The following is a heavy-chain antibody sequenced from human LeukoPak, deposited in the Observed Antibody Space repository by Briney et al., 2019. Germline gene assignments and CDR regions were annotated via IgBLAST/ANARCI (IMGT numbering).Heavy chain of an antibody. CDR3: ARGPGSSGMDY. V-gene: IGHV4-61*02. J-gene: IGHJ4*02. D-gene: IGHD6-6*01. CDR1: GGSISSGSYY. Sequence: SETLSLTCTVSGGSISSGSYYWSWIRQPAGKGLEWIGRIYTSGSTNYNPSLKSRVTISVDTSKNQFSLKLSSVTAADTAVYYCARGPGSSGMDYWGQGTLVTVSS. CDR2: IYTSGST.